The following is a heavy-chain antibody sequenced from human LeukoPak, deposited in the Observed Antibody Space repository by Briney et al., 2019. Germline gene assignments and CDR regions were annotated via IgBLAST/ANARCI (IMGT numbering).Heavy chain of an antibody. V-gene: IGHV3-49*04. CDR2: IRSKAYGGTT. J-gene: IGHJ4*02. D-gene: IGHD4-17*01. Sequence: GGSLRLSCTASGFTFGDYAMSWVRQAPGKGLEWVGFIRSKAYGGTTEYAASVKGRFTILRDDSKSIAYLQMNSLKTEDTAVYYCTRSPIYGDYVNWGQGTLVTVSS. CDR1: GFTFGDYA. CDR3: TRSPIYGDYVN.